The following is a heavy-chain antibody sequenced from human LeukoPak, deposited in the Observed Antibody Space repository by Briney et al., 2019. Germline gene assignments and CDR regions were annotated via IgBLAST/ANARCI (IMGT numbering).Heavy chain of an antibody. CDR3: AREPSSVTGMLFDY. CDR2: TYYRSKWYN. V-gene: IGHV6-1*01. Sequence: SQTLSLTCAISGDSVSSNSAAWNWIRQSPSRGLEWLGRTYYRSKWYNDYAISVKSRIAINPDTSKNQFSLHLNSVTPEDTAVYYCAREPSSVTGMLFDYWGQGTLVTVPS. J-gene: IGHJ4*02. CDR1: GDSVSSNSAA. D-gene: IGHD6-19*01.